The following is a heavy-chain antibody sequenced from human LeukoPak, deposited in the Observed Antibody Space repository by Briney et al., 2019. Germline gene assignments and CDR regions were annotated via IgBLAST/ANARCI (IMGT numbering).Heavy chain of an antibody. D-gene: IGHD3/OR15-3a*01. V-gene: IGHV3-9*01. Sequence: GRSLRLSCVGSGFTFGDYGMHWVRQVPGKGLEWVSGINWSSQNIDYADSVKGRFTISRDNAKKSLSLQMNNLRDDDTALYYCVKAASGVISGFDSWGQGIMVTVSS. J-gene: IGHJ4*02. CDR3: VKAASGVISGFDS. CDR2: INWSSQNI. CDR1: GFTFGDYG.